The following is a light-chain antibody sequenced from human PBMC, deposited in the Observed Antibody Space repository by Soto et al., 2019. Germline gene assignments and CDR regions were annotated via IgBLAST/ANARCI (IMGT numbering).Light chain of an antibody. CDR1: QVISSY. Sequence: DIQLTQSPSFLSASVGDRVTITCRASQVISSYLAWYQQKPGKAPKLLIYAASTLQSGVPSRFSGSGSGTEFTLTISSLQPEDFATYYCQQLNSYPTFGQGTRLEIK. CDR3: QQLNSYPT. CDR2: AAS. V-gene: IGKV1-9*01. J-gene: IGKJ5*01.